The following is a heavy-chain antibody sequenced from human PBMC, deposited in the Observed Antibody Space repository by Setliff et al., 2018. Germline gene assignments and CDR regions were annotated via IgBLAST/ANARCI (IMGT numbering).Heavy chain of an antibody. CDR3: ARGGKATGYGGGGAFDI. CDR2: ISPSGGST. D-gene: IGHD6-25*01. CDR1: GYTFTTYY. J-gene: IGHJ3*02. V-gene: IGHV1-46*01. Sequence: GASVKVSCKASGYTFTTYYFHWVRQAPGQGLEWMGIISPSGGSTSYAQKFQDRVTMTRDTSTSTVYMELSSLRSEDTAVYYCARGGKATGYGGGGAFDIWGQGTMVT.